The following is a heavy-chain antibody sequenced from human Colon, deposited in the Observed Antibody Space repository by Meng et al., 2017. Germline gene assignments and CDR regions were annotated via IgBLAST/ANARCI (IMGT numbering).Heavy chain of an antibody. CDR2: IFHSGTS. CDR1: GASISGDNW. D-gene: IGHD2/OR15-2a*01. CDR3: ARRNSNNWFDP. Sequence: QVQLQEPGPGLVKPSVTLSLTCAVSGASISGDNWWSWVRQTPGKGLEWLGEIFHSGTSNYNPSLKSRVTISVDKSKNQFSLRLSSVTAADTAVYYCARRNSNNWFDPWGQGILVTVPS. V-gene: IGHV4-4*02. J-gene: IGHJ5*02.